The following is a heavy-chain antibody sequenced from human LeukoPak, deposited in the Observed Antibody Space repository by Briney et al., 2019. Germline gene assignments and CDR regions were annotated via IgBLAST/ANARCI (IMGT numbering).Heavy chain of an antibody. CDR1: GGSISSSS. D-gene: IGHD4-17*01. Sequence: ETLSLTCTVSGGSISSSSFYWGWVRQAPGKGLEWVSAISGSGGSTYYADSVKGRFTISRDNSKNTLYLQMNSLRAEDTAVYYCAKLLMTTVTRGGFWDYWGQGTLVTVSS. CDR2: ISGSGGST. V-gene: IGHV3-23*01. CDR3: AKLLMTTVTRGGFWDY. J-gene: IGHJ4*02.